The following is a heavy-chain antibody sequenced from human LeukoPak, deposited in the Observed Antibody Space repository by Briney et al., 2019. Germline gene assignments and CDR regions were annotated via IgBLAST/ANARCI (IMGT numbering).Heavy chain of an antibody. J-gene: IGHJ3*02. CDR3: ARGRKPRGAFDI. CDR1: GGSFSGYY. Sequence: PSETLSLTCAVYGGSFSGYYWSWIRQPPGKGLEWIGEINHSGSTNYNPSLKSRVTISVGTSKNQFSLKLSSVTAADTAVYYCARGRKPRGAFDIWGQGTMVTVSS. V-gene: IGHV4-34*01. CDR2: INHSGST.